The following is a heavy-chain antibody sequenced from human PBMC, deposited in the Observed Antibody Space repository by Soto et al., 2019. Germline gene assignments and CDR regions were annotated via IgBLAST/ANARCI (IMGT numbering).Heavy chain of an antibody. D-gene: IGHD3-10*01. CDR3: ARARTYYYGSGSYVYFDY. V-gene: IGHV3-21*01. J-gene: IGHJ4*02. CDR1: GFTFSSYS. Sequence: GGSLRLSCAASGFTFSSYSMNWVRQAPGKGLEWVSSISSSSSYIYYADSVKGRFTISRDNAKNSLYLQMNSLRAEDTAVYYCARARTYYYGSGSYVYFDYWGQGTLVTVSS. CDR2: ISSSSSYI.